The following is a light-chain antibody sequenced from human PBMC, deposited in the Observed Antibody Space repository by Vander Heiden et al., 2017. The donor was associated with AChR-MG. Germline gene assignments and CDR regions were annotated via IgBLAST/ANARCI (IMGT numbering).Light chain of an antibody. J-gene: IGLJ1*01. CDR1: SSDVGSYNL. CDR3: CSYAGSSTPYV. Sequence: HSALTQPAPVSASPGQSITISCTGTSSDVGSYNLVSWYQQHPGKAPKLMIYEVSKRPSGVSTRFSGSKSGNTASLTISGLQAEDEADYYCCSYAGSSTPYVFGTGTKVTVL. V-gene: IGLV2-23*02. CDR2: EVS.